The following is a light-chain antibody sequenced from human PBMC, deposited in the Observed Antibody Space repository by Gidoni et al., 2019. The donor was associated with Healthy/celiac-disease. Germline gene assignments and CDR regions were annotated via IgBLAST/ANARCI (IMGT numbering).Light chain of an antibody. V-gene: IGKV3-20*01. CDR2: GAS. CDR1: QSVSSNY. Sequence: EIVLTQSPGTLSLSPGERATLSCRASQSVSSNYLAGYQQKPGQAPRLLIYGASSRATGIPDRFSGSGSGTDFTLTISRLEPEDFAVYYCQQYGSLITFGQGTRLEIK. CDR3: QQYGSLIT. J-gene: IGKJ5*01.